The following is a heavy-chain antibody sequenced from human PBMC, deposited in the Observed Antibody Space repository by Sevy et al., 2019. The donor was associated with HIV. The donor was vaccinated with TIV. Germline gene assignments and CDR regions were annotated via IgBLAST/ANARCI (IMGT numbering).Heavy chain of an antibody. J-gene: IGHJ4*02. V-gene: IGHV3-23*01. Sequence: GGSLRLSCAASGFTFSSYAMSWVRQAPGKGLEWVSAISGSGGSTYYADSVKGRFTISRDNSKNTLYLQMNSLRAEDTAVYYCAKAPDCSGGSCFPEPFDYWGQGTLVTVSS. D-gene: IGHD2-15*01. CDR3: AKAPDCSGGSCFPEPFDY. CDR2: ISGSGGST. CDR1: GFTFSSYA.